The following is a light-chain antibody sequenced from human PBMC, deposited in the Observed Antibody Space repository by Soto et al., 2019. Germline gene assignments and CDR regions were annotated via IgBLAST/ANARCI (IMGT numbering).Light chain of an antibody. CDR2: DVS. V-gene: IGLV2-14*01. Sequence: QSALTQPASVSGSPGQSITISCTGTSSDVGGYNYVSWYQQHPGKAPKLMIYDVSNQPSGVSNRFSGSKSGNTASLTISGLQAEDEADYYCSSYTSSSTPYVVFGGGTKLTVL. CDR1: SSDVGGYNY. J-gene: IGLJ2*01. CDR3: SSYTSSSTPYVV.